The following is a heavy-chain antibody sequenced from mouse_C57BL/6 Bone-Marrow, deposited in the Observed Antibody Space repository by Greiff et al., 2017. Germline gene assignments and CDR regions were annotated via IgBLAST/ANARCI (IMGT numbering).Heavy chain of an antibody. V-gene: IGHV1-63*01. CDR2: IYPGGGYT. Sequence: QVHVKQSGAELVRPGTSVKMSCKASGYTFTNYWIGWAKQRPGHGLEWIGDIYPGGGYTNYNEKFKGKATLTADKSSSTAYMQFSSLTSEDSAIYYCARDTLYAMDYWGQGTSVTVSS. CDR1: GYTFTNYW. D-gene: IGHD5-1-1*01. CDR3: ARDTLYAMDY. J-gene: IGHJ4*01.